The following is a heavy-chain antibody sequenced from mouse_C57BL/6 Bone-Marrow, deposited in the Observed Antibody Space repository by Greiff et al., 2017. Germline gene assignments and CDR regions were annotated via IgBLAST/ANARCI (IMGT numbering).Heavy chain of an antibody. J-gene: IGHJ2*01. V-gene: IGHV1-50*01. CDR1: GYTFTSYW. D-gene: IGHD1-1*01. CDR2: IDPSDSYT. CDR3: ARRSFYYGSSYEGY. Sequence: VQLQQSGAELVKPGASVKLSCKASGYTFTSYWMQWVKQRPGQGLEWIGEIDPSDSYTNYNQKFKGKATLTVDTSSSTAYMQLSSLTSEDSAVYYCARRSFYYGSSYEGYWGQGTTLTVSS.